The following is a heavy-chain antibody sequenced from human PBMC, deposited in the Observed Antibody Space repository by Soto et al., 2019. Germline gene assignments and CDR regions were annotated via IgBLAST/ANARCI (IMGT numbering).Heavy chain of an antibody. V-gene: IGHV1-69*06. D-gene: IGHD3-9*01. J-gene: IGHJ6*02. Sequence: QVQLVQPGAEVKKPGSSVKVSCKASGGTFSSYAISWVRQAPGQGLEWMGGLIPIFGTANYAQKFQGRVTITADKSTSTAYMELSSLRSEDTAVYYCARAPMGYYDIVTGYYRSMDVWGQGTTVTVSS. CDR2: LIPIFGTA. CDR1: GGTFSSYA. CDR3: ARAPMGYYDIVTGYYRSMDV.